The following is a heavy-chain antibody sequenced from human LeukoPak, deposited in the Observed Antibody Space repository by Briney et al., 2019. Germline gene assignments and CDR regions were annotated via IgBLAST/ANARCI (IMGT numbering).Heavy chain of an antibody. J-gene: IGHJ4*02. D-gene: IGHD6-19*01. CDR3: ASSGWYRGY. CDR2: INHSGST. Sequence: SETLSLTCAVYGGSFSGYYWSWIRQPPGKGLEWIGEINHSGSTTYNPSLKSRVTISVDTSKNQFSLKLNSVTAADTAVYYCASSGWYRGYWGQGTLVIVSS. CDR1: GGSFSGYY. V-gene: IGHV4-34*01.